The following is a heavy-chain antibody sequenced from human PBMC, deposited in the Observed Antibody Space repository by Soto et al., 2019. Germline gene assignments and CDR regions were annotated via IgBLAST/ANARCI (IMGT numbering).Heavy chain of an antibody. CDR2: ISSSSSTI. CDR1: GFTFSSYS. V-gene: IGHV3-48*02. D-gene: IGHD3-22*01. CDR3: ARGSRTPYDSSVTTYYYYGMDL. Sequence: HPGGSLRLSCAASGFTFSSYSMNWVRQAPGKGLEWVSYISSSSSTIYYADSVKGRFTISRDNAKNSLYLQMNSLRDEDTAVYYCARGSRTPYDSSVTTYYYYGMDLWGQGTTVTVSS. J-gene: IGHJ6*02.